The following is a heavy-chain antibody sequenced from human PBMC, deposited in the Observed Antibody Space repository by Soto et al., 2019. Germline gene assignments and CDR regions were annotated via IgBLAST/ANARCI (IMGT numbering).Heavy chain of an antibody. Sequence: GGSLRLSCAASRFVFSSYGMHWVRQAPGKGLEWVALITNDGNNEHYRESVKGRFSISRDKSTNTVDLLMNSLRPEDTGTYYCAKEGPGGGRHFYYGMDVWGQGTTVTVSS. D-gene: IGHD1-26*01. CDR3: AKEGPGGGRHFYYGMDV. V-gene: IGHV3-30*02. CDR2: ITNDGNNE. J-gene: IGHJ6*02. CDR1: RFVFSSYG.